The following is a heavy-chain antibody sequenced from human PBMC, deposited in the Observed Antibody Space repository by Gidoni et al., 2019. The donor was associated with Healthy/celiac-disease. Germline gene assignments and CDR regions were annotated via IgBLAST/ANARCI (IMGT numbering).Heavy chain of an antibody. CDR3: ARRVIAAAVSGGMDV. CDR2: INHSGST. J-gene: IGHJ6*02. D-gene: IGHD6-13*01. Sequence: QVQLQQWGAGLLKPSETLSLTCAVYGGSFSGYYWSWIRQPPGKGLEWIGEINHSGSTNYNPSLKSRVTISVDTSKNQFSLKLSSVTAADTAVYYCARRVIAAAVSGGMDVWGQGTTVTVSS. V-gene: IGHV4-34*01. CDR1: GGSFSGYY.